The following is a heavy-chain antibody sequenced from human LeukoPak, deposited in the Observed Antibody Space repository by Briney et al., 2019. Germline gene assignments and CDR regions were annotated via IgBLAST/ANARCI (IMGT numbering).Heavy chain of an antibody. Sequence: GGSLRLSCVASGFSFSKYYMHWVRLAPGKGLVWVSRISGDGSDTIYADSVKGRFTISRDNAKNTVYLQMNSLRAEDTALYYCATGGTYWSTWTGHWGQGTLVTVSS. J-gene: IGHJ4*02. V-gene: IGHV3-74*01. CDR1: GFSFSKYY. D-gene: IGHD3-10*01. CDR2: ISGDGSDT. CDR3: ATGGTYWSTWTGH.